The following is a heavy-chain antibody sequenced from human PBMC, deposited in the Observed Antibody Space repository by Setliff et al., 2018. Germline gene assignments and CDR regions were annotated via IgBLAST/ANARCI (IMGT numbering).Heavy chain of an antibody. CDR2: IYTSGST. Sequence: PSETLSLTCTVSDVSISGYYWSWIRQPPGKGLEWIGYIYTSGSTTYNPSVKSRVTISLDTSKNHFSLKLDSVTAADTALYYCARSPSSGAYWNPRPFYSDYWARGTLVTVSS. CDR3: ARSPSSGAYWNPRPFYSDY. CDR1: DVSISGYY. V-gene: IGHV4-4*08. D-gene: IGHD1-26*01. J-gene: IGHJ4*02.